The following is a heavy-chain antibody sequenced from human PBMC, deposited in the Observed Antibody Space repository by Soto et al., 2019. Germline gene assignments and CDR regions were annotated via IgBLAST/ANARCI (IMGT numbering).Heavy chain of an antibody. V-gene: IGHV1-2*02. CDR3: ARGAFGRSGNYLAGWFDP. CDR2: IIPNDGGT. Sequence: ASVKVSCKASGYSFTDHYIHWIRQAPGQGLEWMGWIIPNDGGTKYAQKFQDRINMTRDTSITTAYMDLSRLRSDDTAVYYCARGAFGRSGNYLAGWFDPWGQGTLVTVSS. D-gene: IGHD3-22*01. CDR1: GYSFTDHY. J-gene: IGHJ5*02.